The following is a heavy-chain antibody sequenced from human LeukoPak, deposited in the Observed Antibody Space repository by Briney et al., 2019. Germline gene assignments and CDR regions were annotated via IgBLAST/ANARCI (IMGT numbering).Heavy chain of an antibody. CDR1: GFTFSSYA. J-gene: IGHJ4*02. CDR3: AKMGRQLGNFDY. CDR2: ISGSGGST. D-gene: IGHD6-6*01. Sequence: GGLRLSCAASGFTFSSYAMSWVRQAPGKGLEWVSAISGSGGSTYYADSVKGRFTISRDNSKNTLYLQMNSLRAEDTAVYYCAKMGRQLGNFDYWGQGTLVTVSS. V-gene: IGHV3-23*01.